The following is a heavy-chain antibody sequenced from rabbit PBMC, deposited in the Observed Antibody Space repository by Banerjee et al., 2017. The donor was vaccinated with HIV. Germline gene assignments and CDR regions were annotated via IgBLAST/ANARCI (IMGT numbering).Heavy chain of an antibody. J-gene: IGHJ4*01. CDR3: ARGDWSRGWGCNL. CDR2: INTSSGNT. CDR1: GFDFSKNYH. V-gene: IGHV1S45*01. D-gene: IGHD4-1*01. Sequence: QEQLVESGGGLVQPGASLTLTCTASGFDFSKNYHMCWVRQAPGKGLEWIACINTSSGNTVYASWAKGRFTISKTSSTTVTLQMTSLTAADTATYFCARGDWSRGWGCNLWGQGTLVTVS.